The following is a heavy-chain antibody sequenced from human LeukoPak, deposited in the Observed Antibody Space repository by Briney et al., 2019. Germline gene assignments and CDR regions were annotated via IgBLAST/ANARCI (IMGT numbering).Heavy chain of an antibody. J-gene: IGHJ5*02. CDR3: ARGHIAAAGKKDNWFDP. CDR1: GGSFSGYY. V-gene: IGHV4-34*01. Sequence: SETLSLTCAVYGGSFSGYYWSRIRQPPGKGLEWIGEINHSGSTNYNPSLKSRVTISVDTSKNQFSLKLSSVTAADTAVYYCARGHIAAAGKKDNWFDPWGQGTLVTVSS. D-gene: IGHD6-13*01. CDR2: INHSGST.